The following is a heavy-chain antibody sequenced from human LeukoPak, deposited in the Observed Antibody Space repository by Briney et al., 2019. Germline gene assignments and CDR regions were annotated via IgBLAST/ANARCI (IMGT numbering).Heavy chain of an antibody. CDR1: GGSFSGYY. Sequence: SETLSLTCAVYGGSFSGYYWSWIRQPPGKGLEWIGEINHSGSTNYNPSLKSRVTISVDTSKNQFSLKLSSVTAADTAVYYCEREGIKNWFDPWGQGTLVTVSS. CDR2: INHSGST. D-gene: IGHD3-10*01. CDR3: EREGIKNWFDP. V-gene: IGHV4-34*01. J-gene: IGHJ5*02.